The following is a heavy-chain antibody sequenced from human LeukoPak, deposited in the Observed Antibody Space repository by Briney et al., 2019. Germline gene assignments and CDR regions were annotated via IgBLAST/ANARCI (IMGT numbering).Heavy chain of an antibody. V-gene: IGHV3-48*03. CDR1: GFTFSSYE. D-gene: IGHD5-12*01. J-gene: IGHJ5*02. CDR2: ISSSGSTT. Sequence: GGSLRLSCAASGFTFSSYEMNWVRQAPGKGLEWVSYISSSGSTTYYADSVKGRFTISRDNSKNTLYLQMDSLRAEDTAVYYCAKRYSAYDRTFDPWGQGTLVTVSS. CDR3: AKRYSAYDRTFDP.